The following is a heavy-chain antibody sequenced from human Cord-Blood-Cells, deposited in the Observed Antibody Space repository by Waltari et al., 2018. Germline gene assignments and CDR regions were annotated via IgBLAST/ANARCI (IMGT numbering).Heavy chain of an antibody. V-gene: IGHV3-53*04. CDR1: GFTVSSHY. J-gene: IGHJ3*02. D-gene: IGHD2-21*01. CDR3: ARGGAQFPRDAFDI. Sequence: EVQLVESGGGLVQPGGSLRLSCSASGFTVSSHYMSWVRQAPGKGLEWVSVIYSGGSTYYADSVKGRFTISRHNSKNTLYLQMNSLRAEDTAVYYCARGGAQFPRDAFDIWGQGTMVTVSS. CDR2: IYSGGST.